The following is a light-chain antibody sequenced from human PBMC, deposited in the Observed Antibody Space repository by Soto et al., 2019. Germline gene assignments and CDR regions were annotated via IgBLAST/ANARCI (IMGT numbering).Light chain of an antibody. J-gene: IGKJ2*01. V-gene: IGKV1-12*01. Sequence: DVQMTPSPSSVSAFVGDRVTITCRASQNLGGWLAWYQQKPGKAPKLLIYAAASLQSGVPSRFSASKSGADFTLTISSLQPEDFATYYCQQANRFPYTFGQGTKLEIK. CDR1: QNLGGW. CDR2: AAA. CDR3: QQANRFPYT.